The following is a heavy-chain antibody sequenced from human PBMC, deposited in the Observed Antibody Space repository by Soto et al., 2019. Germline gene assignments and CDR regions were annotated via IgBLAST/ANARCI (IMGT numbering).Heavy chain of an antibody. D-gene: IGHD5-18*01. J-gene: IGHJ5*02. Sequence: PGGSLRLSCAASGFTFSTYNVNWVRQGPGKGLEWVSFISYSNSDIKYADSVKGRFTISRDNAKNSLYLQMNSLRAEDTALYYCAKAPRGVDTATYFDPWGQGTLVTVSS. CDR3: AKAPRGVDTATYFDP. V-gene: IGHV3-21*04. CDR1: GFTFSTYN. CDR2: ISYSNSDI.